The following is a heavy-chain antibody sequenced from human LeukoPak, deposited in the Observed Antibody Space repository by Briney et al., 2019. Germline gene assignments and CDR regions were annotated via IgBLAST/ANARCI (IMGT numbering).Heavy chain of an antibody. Sequence: PGGSLRLSCAASGFTFSSYAMNWVRQAPGKGLEWVSAISGSGGSTYYADSVKGRFTISRDNSKNTLYLQLNSLRAEDTAVYYCARRTGSSWSSFDYWGQGTLVTVSS. D-gene: IGHD6-13*01. CDR1: GFTFSSYA. V-gene: IGHV3-23*01. CDR3: ARRTGSSWSSFDY. CDR2: ISGSGGST. J-gene: IGHJ4*02.